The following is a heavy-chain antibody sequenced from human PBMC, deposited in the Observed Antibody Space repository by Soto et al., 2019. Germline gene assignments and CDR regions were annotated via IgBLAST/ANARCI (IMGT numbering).Heavy chain of an antibody. CDR3: AREIHGLLFFDY. CDR1: GGSISSGGYY. D-gene: IGHD3-10*01. J-gene: IGHJ4*02. V-gene: IGHV4-31*03. CDR2: IYYSGST. Sequence: SETLSLTCTVSGGSISSGGYYWSWIRQHPGKGLEWIGYIYYSGSTYYNPSLKSRVTISVDTSKNQFSLKLSSVTAADTAVYYCAREIHGLLFFDYWGQGTLVTVSS.